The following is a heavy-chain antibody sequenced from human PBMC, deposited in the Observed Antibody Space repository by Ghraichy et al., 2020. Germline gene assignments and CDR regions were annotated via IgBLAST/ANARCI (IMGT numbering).Heavy chain of an antibody. V-gene: IGHV4-59*01. CDR3: ARGPPWDDYGDYYLGY. D-gene: IGHD4-17*01. Sequence: SETLSLTCTVSGGSISSYYWSWIRQPPGKGLEWIGYIYYSGSTNYNPSLKSRVTISVDTSKNQFSLKLSSVTAADTAVYYCARGPPWDDYGDYYLGYWGLGTLVTVSS. CDR2: IYYSGST. CDR1: GGSISSYY. J-gene: IGHJ4*02.